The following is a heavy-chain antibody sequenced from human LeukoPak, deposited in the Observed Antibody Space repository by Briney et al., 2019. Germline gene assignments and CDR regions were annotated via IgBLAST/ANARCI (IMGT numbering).Heavy chain of an antibody. CDR2: IYYSGTT. CDR1: GDSITSISSYY. D-gene: IGHD3-10*01. CDR3: ARHEQDYGSGSYPLGH. V-gene: IGHV4-59*08. J-gene: IGHJ4*02. Sequence: SETLSLTCTVSGDSITSISSYYWTWIRQPPGKGLEWIGLIYYSGTTNYNPSLRSRVTISVDTSKNQFSLQLRSVTAADTAVYYCARHEQDYGSGSYPLGHWSQGTLVTVSS.